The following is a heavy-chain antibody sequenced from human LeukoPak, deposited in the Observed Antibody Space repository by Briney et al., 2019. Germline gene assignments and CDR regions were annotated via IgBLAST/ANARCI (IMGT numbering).Heavy chain of an antibody. CDR3: VKDSKSSGWYVPPNFDY. D-gene: IGHD6-19*01. CDR2: VSSNVYST. Sequence: GGSLRLSCSASGFTFSTYAMHRVRQAPGKGLEYVSSVSSNVYSTHYADSVKGRFAISRDNSKNTLYLQMSSLRTEDTAVYYCVKDSKSSGWYVPPNFDYWGQGTLVTVSS. CDR1: GFTFSTYA. J-gene: IGHJ4*02. V-gene: IGHV3-64D*09.